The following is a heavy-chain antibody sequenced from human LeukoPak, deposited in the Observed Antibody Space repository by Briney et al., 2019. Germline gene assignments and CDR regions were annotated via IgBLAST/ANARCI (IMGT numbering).Heavy chain of an antibody. D-gene: IGHD1-1*01. V-gene: IGHV4-59*11. J-gene: IGHJ3*02. CDR1: GGSISSHY. CDR3: ARGVWIDAFDI. Sequence: SETLSLTCTDSGGSISSHYWSWIRQPPGKGLEWIGYIYYSGSTNYNPSLKSRVTISVDTSKNQFSLKLSSVTAADAAVYYCARGVWIDAFDIWGQGTMVTVSS. CDR2: IYYSGST.